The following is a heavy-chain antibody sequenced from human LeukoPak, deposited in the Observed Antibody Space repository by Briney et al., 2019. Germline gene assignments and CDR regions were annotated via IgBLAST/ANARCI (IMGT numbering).Heavy chain of an antibody. CDR1: GYTFTGYY. D-gene: IGHD3-3*01. J-gene: IGHJ3*02. CDR2: INPNSGGT. V-gene: IGHV1-2*04. CDR3: ARVFRPSLTVFIIGGAFDI. Sequence: ASVKVSCKASGYTFTGYYMHWVRQAPGQGLEWMGWINPNSGGTNYAQKFQGWVTMTRDTSISTAYMELSSLRSEDTAVYYCARVFRPSLTVFIIGGAFDIWGQGTMVTVSS.